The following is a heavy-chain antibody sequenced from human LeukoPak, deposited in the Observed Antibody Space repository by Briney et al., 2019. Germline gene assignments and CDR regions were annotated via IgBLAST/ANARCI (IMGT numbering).Heavy chain of an antibody. V-gene: IGHV3-23*01. CDR2: ISGSGGST. Sequence: GGSLRLSCAASGFTFSSYAMSWVRQAPGKGLEWVSAISGSGGSTYYADSVKGRFTISRDNSKNTLYPQMNSLRAKDTAVYYCAKDIAPSDWFDPWGQGTLVTVSS. CDR3: AKDIAPSDWFDP. D-gene: IGHD3-16*02. J-gene: IGHJ5*02. CDR1: GFTFSSYA.